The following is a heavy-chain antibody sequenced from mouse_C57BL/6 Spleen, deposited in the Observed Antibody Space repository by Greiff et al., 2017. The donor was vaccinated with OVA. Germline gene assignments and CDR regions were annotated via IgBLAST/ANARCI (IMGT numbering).Heavy chain of an antibody. V-gene: IGHV14-1*01. CDR2: IDPEDGDT. Sequence: VQLQQSGAELVRPGASVKLSCTASGFNITDYYMHWVKQRPEQGLEWIGRIDPEDGDTEYAPKVQGKATMTADTSSNTAYLQLSSLTSEDTAVYYCTRDSSGYYAMDYWGQGTSVTVSS. CDR3: TRDSSGYYAMDY. D-gene: IGHD3-2*02. J-gene: IGHJ4*01. CDR1: GFNITDYY.